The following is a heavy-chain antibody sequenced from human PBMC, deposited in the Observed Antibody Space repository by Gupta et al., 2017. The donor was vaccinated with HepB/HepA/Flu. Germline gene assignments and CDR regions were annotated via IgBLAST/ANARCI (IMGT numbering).Heavy chain of an antibody. D-gene: IGHD3-9*01. V-gene: IGHV3-7*01. CDR1: GFTFNNYW. Sequence: EVQLVESGGGLVQPGGSLRRSCAASGFTFNNYWMHWVRQAPGTGLEWVANINQDGSKMYYVGSVRGRFTISRDNANNSLFLQMNSLRAEDTAVYYCARDANYDSLSWFDPWGQGTLVTVSS. J-gene: IGHJ5*02. CDR3: ARDANYDSLSWFDP. CDR2: INQDGSKM.